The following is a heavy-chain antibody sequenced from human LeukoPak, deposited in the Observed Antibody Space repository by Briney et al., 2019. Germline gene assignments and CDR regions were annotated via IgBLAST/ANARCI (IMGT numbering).Heavy chain of an antibody. D-gene: IGHD1-14*01. CDR3: AKEGYNMGFDY. CDR1: GFTFSRYG. Sequence: GGSLRLSCAASGFTFSRYGMHWVRQAPGKGLEWVAVIWYDGSNKYYADSVKGRFTISRDNSKNTLYLQMNSLRAEDTAVYYCAKEGYNMGFDYWGQGTLVTVSS. V-gene: IGHV3-30*02. J-gene: IGHJ4*02. CDR2: IWYDGSNK.